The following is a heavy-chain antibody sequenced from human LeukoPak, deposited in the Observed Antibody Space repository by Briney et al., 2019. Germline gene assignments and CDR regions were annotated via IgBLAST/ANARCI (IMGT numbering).Heavy chain of an antibody. J-gene: IGHJ4*02. Sequence: GGSLRLSCAASGFTFSSYAMHWVRQAPGKGLEYVSAISSNGGSTYYANSAKGRFTISRDNSKNTLYLQMGSLRAEDMAVYYCARSGDIVATMPDYWGQGTLVTVSS. CDR3: ARSGDIVATMPDY. CDR1: GFTFSSYA. V-gene: IGHV3-64*01. D-gene: IGHD5-12*01. CDR2: ISSNGGST.